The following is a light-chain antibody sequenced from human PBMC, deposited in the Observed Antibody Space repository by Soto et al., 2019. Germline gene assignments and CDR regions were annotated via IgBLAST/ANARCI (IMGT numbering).Light chain of an antibody. Sequence: DIVMTQSPDSLAVSLGERATINCKSSQSVLYSSKNKNYLAWYQQKPGQPHKLLIYWASTRESGVPDRFSGSGSGTDFTLTISSLQAGDVAVYYCQQYYTTPPTFGGGTKVEIK. J-gene: IGKJ4*01. CDR2: WAS. CDR3: QQYYTTPPT. V-gene: IGKV4-1*01. CDR1: QSVLYSSKNKNY.